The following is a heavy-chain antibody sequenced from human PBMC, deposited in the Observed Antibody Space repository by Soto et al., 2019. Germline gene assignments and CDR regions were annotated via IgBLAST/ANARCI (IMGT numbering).Heavy chain of an antibody. J-gene: IGHJ5*02. CDR3: ANPYSRGWYKRWFDP. CDR2: INSDGSST. Sequence: PGGSLRLSCAASGFTFSSYWMHWVRQAPGKGLVWVSRINSDGSSTSYADSVKGRFTISRDNSKNTLYLQMNSLKAEDTAVYYCANPYSRGWYKRWFDPWGQGTLVTVSS. CDR1: GFTFSSYW. V-gene: IGHV3-74*01. D-gene: IGHD6-19*01.